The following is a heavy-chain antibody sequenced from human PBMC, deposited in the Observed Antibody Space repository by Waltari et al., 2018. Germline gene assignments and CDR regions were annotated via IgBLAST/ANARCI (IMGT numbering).Heavy chain of an antibody. J-gene: IGHJ4*02. V-gene: IGHV3-30*18. CDR1: GFSFSNCN. D-gene: IGHD5-12*01. Sequence: QMQLVESGGGVVQPGRSLRLSCAASGFSFSNCNMTWVRQAPGQGLEWVAGISNDGNNKDYADSVKSRFTVSRENSKNTLYLQINSLRDDDTAVYYCVKYSGFDYFFDYWGLGTLVTVSS. CDR3: VKYSGFDYFFDY. CDR2: ISNDGNNK.